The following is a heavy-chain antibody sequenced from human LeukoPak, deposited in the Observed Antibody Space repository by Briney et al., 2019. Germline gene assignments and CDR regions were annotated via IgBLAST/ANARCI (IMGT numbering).Heavy chain of an antibody. CDR1: GGSISSGSYY. D-gene: IGHD3-9*01. V-gene: IGHV4-61*02. J-gene: IGHJ6*03. CDR2: IYTSGST. CDR3: ARGIDDILTGYYNGRYYYYYMDV. Sequence: SETLSLTCTVSGGSISSGSYYWSWIRQPAGKGLEWIGRIYTSGSTNYNPSLKSRVTISVDTSKNQFSLKLSSVTAADTAVYYCARGIDDILTGYYNGRYYYYYMDVWGKGTTVTISS.